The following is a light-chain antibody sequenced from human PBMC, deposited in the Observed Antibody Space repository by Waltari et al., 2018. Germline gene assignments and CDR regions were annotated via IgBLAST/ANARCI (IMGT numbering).Light chain of an antibody. CDR2: DVS. CDR1: LSAVGGYDL. J-gene: IGLJ2*01. Sequence: QSALTQPASVSESPGQSITIPCPGTLSAVGGYDLVSWYQQHPGKAPKLLIYDVSERPSGVSNRFSGSKSGNTASLTISGLQAEDEADYYCCSYALFSTLVFGGGTKVTVL. CDR3: CSYALFSTLV. V-gene: IGLV2-23*02.